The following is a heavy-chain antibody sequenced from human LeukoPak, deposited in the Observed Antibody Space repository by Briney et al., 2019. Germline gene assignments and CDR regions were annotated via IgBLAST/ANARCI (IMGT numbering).Heavy chain of an antibody. CDR1: GGSISSSNW. CDR3: ASVSVRITIFGVATTYFDY. D-gene: IGHD3-3*01. J-gene: IGHJ4*02. CDR2: IYHSGST. V-gene: IGHV4-4*02. Sequence: SETLSLTCAVSGGSISSSNWWSWVRQPPGKGLEWIGEIYHSGSTNYNPSLKSRVTISVDTSKNQFSLKLSSVTAADTAVYYCASVSVRITIFGVATTYFDYWGQGTLVTVSS.